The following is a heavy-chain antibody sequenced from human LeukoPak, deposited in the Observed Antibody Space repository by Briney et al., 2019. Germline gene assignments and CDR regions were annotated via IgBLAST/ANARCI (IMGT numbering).Heavy chain of an antibody. V-gene: IGHV3-66*01. Sequence: GGSLRLSCAVSGFTVSSSYMRWVRQAPGKGLEWVSFIYSGGNTYYTDSVKGRFTISRDNSKNTLYLQMNSLRAEDTAVYYCVRRVTTGSYFDLWGRGTLVTVSS. J-gene: IGHJ2*01. CDR2: IYSGGNT. CDR1: GFTVSSSY. CDR3: VRRVTTGSYFDL. D-gene: IGHD4-17*01.